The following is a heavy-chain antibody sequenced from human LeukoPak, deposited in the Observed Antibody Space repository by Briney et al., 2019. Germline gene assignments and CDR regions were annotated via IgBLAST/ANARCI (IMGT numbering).Heavy chain of an antibody. CDR2: INFYGSST. J-gene: IGHJ4*02. CDR3: AKEAKWFGELSFFDY. CDR1: GFILSSYW. D-gene: IGHD3-10*01. Sequence: GGSLRLSCAASGFILSSYWLHWVRQVPGKGLVWVSRINFYGSSTDYADSVKGRFTISRDNSKNTLYLQMNSLRAEDTAVYYCAKEAKWFGELSFFDYWGQGTLVTVSS. V-gene: IGHV3-74*01.